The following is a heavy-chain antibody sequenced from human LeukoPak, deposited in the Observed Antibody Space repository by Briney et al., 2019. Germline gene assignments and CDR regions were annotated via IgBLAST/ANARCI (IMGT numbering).Heavy chain of an antibody. CDR3: ARDPDLGYSSGWYDY. V-gene: IGHV3-7*01. D-gene: IGHD6-19*01. CDR1: GFTFSSHW. Sequence: GGSLRLSCAASGFTFSSHWMSWVRQAPGKGLEWVANIKQDGSEKYYVDSVEGRFTISRDNAKNSLYLQMNSLRAEDTAVYYCARDPDLGYSSGWYDYWGQGTLVTVSS. J-gene: IGHJ4*02. CDR2: IKQDGSEK.